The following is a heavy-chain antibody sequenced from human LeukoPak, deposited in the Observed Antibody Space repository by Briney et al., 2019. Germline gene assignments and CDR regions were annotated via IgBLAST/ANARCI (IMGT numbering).Heavy chain of an antibody. Sequence: PGGSLRLSCAASGFTFSTYWMTWVRQAPGKGLEWVASIKQDESEKYYVESVKGRFTISRDNARTSLFLQVNSLRAEDTAVYYCARDRWELRGEFVYWGQGTLVTVSS. CDR1: GFTFSTYW. J-gene: IGHJ4*02. CDR2: IKQDESEK. D-gene: IGHD1-26*01. V-gene: IGHV3-7*01. CDR3: ARDRWELRGEFVY.